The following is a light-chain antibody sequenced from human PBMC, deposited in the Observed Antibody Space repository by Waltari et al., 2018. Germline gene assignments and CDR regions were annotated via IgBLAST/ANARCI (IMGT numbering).Light chain of an antibody. J-gene: IGKJ1*01. CDR3: QQGNSNPWT. CDR2: YAN. V-gene: IGKV1-13*02. CDR1: QGISSY. Sequence: IQMSQSPSSLSASVGDRVTITCRASQGISSYLNWYQQKPGKAPKLLIYYANSFASGVPSRFSGSGSGTEFTLTISSLQPEDFATYYCQQGNSNPWTFGQGTKVEIK.